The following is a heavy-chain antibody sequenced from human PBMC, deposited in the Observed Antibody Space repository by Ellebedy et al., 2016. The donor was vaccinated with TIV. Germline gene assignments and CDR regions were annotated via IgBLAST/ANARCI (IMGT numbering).Heavy chain of an antibody. CDR2: IKGDGSSA. D-gene: IGHD4-17*01. V-gene: IGHV3-74*01. CDR1: GFTFTSYW. CDR3: ARDRGLTTVTTFRYYYYGMYV. J-gene: IGHJ6*02. Sequence: GGSLRLSCAASGFTFTSYWMHWVRQAPGKELVWVSRIKGDGSSAGYVDSVKGRFTISRDTAKNSLYLQMNSLRAEDTAVYYCARDRGLTTVTTFRYYYYGMYVWGQGTTVTVSS.